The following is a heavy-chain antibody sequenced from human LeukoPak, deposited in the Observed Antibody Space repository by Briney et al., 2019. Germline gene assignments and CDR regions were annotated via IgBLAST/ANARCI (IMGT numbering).Heavy chain of an antibody. CDR2: IQTDGSEK. Sequence: GGSLRLSCEASGFTFSSYWMSWVRQAPGKGLEWVANIQTDGSEKYYVDSVKGRFTISRDNAKNSLYLQMNSLRAEDTAVYYCARDYTGYFLWGQGTLVIVSS. V-gene: IGHV3-7*03. CDR1: GFTFSSYW. J-gene: IGHJ4*02. CDR3: ARDYTGYFL. D-gene: IGHD3-9*01.